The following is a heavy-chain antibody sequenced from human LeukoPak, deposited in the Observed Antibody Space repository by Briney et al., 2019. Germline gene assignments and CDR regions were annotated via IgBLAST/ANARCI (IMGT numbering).Heavy chain of an antibody. V-gene: IGHV4-39*07. CDR3: ARCKQQLVRDYYYYGMDV. Sequence: PSETLSLTCAVLGGSFNNYYWSWIRQPPGKGLEWIGSIYYSGSTYYNPSLKSRVTISVDTSKNQFSLKLSSVTAADTAVYYCARCKQQLVRDYYYYGMDVWGQGTTVTVSS. D-gene: IGHD6-13*01. J-gene: IGHJ6*02. CDR2: IYYSGST. CDR1: GGSFNNYY.